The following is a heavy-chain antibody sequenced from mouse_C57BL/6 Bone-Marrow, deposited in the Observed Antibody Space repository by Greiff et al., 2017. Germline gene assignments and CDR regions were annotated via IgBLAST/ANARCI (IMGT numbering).Heavy chain of an antibody. CDR2: IDPSDSYT. D-gene: IGHD1-1*01. CDR3: AREERAHYCGSSYGFAY. CDR1: GYTFTSYW. Sequence: QVQLQQPGAELVMPGASVKLSCKASGYTFTSYWMHWVKQRPGQGLEWIGEIDPSDSYTNYNQKFKGKSTLTVDKSSSTAYMQLSSLTSEDSAVXYDAREERAHYCGSSYGFAYWGQGTLVTVSA. V-gene: IGHV1-69*01. J-gene: IGHJ3*01.